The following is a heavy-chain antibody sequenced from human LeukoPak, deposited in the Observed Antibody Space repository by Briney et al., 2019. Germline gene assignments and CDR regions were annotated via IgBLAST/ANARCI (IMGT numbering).Heavy chain of an antibody. CDR1: GFTFSSYW. D-gene: IGHD3-16*01. CDR2: IKSKVDGGTT. J-gene: IGHJ4*02. CDR3: STGGYYLDY. V-gene: IGHV3-15*01. Sequence: PGGSLRLSCAVSGFTFSSYWMNWVRQAPGKGLEWVGRIKSKVDGGTTDYAAPVKGRLIVSRDDSRNTVYLQMNSLKTEDTAVYYCSTGGYYLDYWGQGTLVTVSS.